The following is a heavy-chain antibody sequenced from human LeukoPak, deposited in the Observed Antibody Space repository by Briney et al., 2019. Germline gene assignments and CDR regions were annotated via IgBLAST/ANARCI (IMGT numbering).Heavy chain of an antibody. Sequence: SETLSLTCGVSGYSITSDCYWGWIRQPPGKGLEWIGSIYHSGSTYYNPSLQSRVTISVDTSKNQFSLKLKSVTAADTAVYYCARNCTSMAGICNWFDPWGREPWSPSPQ. CDR3: ARNCTSMAGICNWFDP. J-gene: IGHJ5*02. D-gene: IGHD6-19*01. CDR1: GYSITSDCY. V-gene: IGHV4-38-2*01. CDR2: IYHSGST.